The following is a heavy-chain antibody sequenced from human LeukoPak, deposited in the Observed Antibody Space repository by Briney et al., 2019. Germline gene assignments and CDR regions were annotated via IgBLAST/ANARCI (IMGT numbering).Heavy chain of an antibody. D-gene: IGHD6-13*01. Sequence: GGSLRLSCAASGFTFSSYSMNWVRQAPGKGLEWVSSISSSSNYIYYADSVKGRFTISRDNAKNSLYLQMNSLRAEDTAVYYCARTPGIAAFDYWGQGTLITVSS. J-gene: IGHJ4*02. CDR3: ARTPGIAAFDY. CDR2: ISSSSNYI. CDR1: GFTFSSYS. V-gene: IGHV3-21*01.